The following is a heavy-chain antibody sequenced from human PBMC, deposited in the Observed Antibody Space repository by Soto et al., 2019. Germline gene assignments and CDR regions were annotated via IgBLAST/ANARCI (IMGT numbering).Heavy chain of an antibody. Sequence: QVQLVQSGAEVKKPGSSVKVSCKASGGTFSSYAISWVRQAPGQGLEWMGGIIPIFGTANYAQKFQGRVTIXXDXSXXTAYMELSSLRSEDTAVYYCAEGVPAAMPGYGMDVWGQGTTVTVSS. J-gene: IGHJ6*02. CDR3: AEGVPAAMPGYGMDV. CDR2: IIPIFGTA. V-gene: IGHV1-69*12. CDR1: GGTFSSYA. D-gene: IGHD2-2*01.